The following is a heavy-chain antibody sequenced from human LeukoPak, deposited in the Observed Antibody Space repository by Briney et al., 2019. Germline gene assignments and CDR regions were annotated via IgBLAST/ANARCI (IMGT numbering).Heavy chain of an antibody. V-gene: IGHV3-74*01. Sequence: GSLRLSCAASGFTFSSYWMHWVRQAPGKGLVWVSRINSDGSSTSYADSVKGRFTISRDNAKNTLYLQMNSLRAEDTAVYYCAREPIAVAFYYYGMDVWGQGTTVTVSS. CDR2: INSDGSST. CDR1: GFTFSSYW. J-gene: IGHJ6*02. CDR3: AREPIAVAFYYYGMDV. D-gene: IGHD6-19*01.